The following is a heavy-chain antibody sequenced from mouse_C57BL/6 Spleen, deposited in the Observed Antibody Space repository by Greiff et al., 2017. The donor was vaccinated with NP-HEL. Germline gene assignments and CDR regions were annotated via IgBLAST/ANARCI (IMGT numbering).Heavy chain of an antibody. J-gene: IGHJ3*01. CDR3: AIYYDYDWFAY. CDR2: IHPNSGST. CDR1: GYTFTSYW. D-gene: IGHD2-4*01. V-gene: IGHV1-64*01. Sequence: QVQLKQPGAELVKPGASVKLSCKASGYTFTSYWMHWVKQRPGQGLEWIGMIHPNSGSTNYNEKFKSKATLTVDKSSSTAYMQLSSLTSEDSAVYYCAIYYDYDWFAYWGQGTLVTVSA.